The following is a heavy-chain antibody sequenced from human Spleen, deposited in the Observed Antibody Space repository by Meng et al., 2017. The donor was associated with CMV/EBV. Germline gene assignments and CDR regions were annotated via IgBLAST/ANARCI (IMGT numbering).Heavy chain of an antibody. CDR3: ARGGGVASLDY. D-gene: IGHD2-15*01. CDR1: GFTFSGYW. Sequence: GESLKISCAASGFTFSGYWMSWVRQAPGKGLEWVANIKKDGSERYYVDSVKGRFTISRDNDKKSLYVQMNSLRAEDTAVYYCARGGGVASLDYWGQGTLVTVSS. J-gene: IGHJ4*02. V-gene: IGHV3-7*01. CDR2: IKKDGSER.